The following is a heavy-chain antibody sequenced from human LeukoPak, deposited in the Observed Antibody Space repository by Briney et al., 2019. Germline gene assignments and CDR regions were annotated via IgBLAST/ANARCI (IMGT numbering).Heavy chain of an antibody. CDR2: ISYDGSNK. V-gene: IGHV3-30*18. J-gene: IGHJ4*02. D-gene: IGHD4-17*01. CDR1: GFTFSSYG. Sequence: GSLRLSCAASGFTFSSYGMHWVRQAPGKGLEWVAVISYDGSNKYCADSVKGRFTISRDNSKNTLYLQMNSLRAEDTAVYYCAKNDYGDYAARIDYWGQGTLVTVSS. CDR3: AKNDYGDYAARIDY.